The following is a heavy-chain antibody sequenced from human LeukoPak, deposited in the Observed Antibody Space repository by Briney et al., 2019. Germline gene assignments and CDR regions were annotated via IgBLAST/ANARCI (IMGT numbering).Heavy chain of an antibody. V-gene: IGHV3-7*01. CDR2: IKQDGSEK. J-gene: IGHJ4*02. CDR1: GFTFSSYW. Sequence: GGSLRLSCAASGFTFSSYWMSWVRQAPGKGLEWVANIKQDGSEKYYVDSVKGRFTISRDNAKNSLYLQMNSLRAEDTAVYYCAKTPYGQQLGENDYWGQGTLVTVSS. D-gene: IGHD6-13*01. CDR3: AKTPYGQQLGENDY.